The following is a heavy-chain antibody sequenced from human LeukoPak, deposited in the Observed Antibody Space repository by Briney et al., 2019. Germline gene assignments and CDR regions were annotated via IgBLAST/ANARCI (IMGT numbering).Heavy chain of an antibody. CDR3: TTWGGSFSRY. J-gene: IGHJ4*02. V-gene: IGHV3-15*01. CDR1: GFTFSNAW. CDR2: IRNKSDGGIA. Sequence: GSLRLSCAASGFTFSNAWMAWVRQAPGKGLVFVGRIRNKSDGGIADSADPLEGRFTISRDDSTNTLYLQMNSLETGDTAVYYCTTWGGSFSRYWGQGTLVTVSS. D-gene: IGHD1-26*01.